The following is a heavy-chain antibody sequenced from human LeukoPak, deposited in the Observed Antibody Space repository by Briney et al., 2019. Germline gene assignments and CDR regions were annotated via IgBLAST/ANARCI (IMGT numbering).Heavy chain of an antibody. CDR3: ARVLGSISH. D-gene: IGHD1-1*01. CDR2: MNPNSGNT. Sequence: GASVKVSCKASGYTFSTCDINWVRQAAGQGLERMGWMNPNSGNTGFAHKFQGRVTMTRDTSINTAYMELSSLRSEDTAVYYCARVLGSISHWGQGTLVTVSS. V-gene: IGHV1-8*01. CDR1: GYTFSTCD. J-gene: IGHJ4*02.